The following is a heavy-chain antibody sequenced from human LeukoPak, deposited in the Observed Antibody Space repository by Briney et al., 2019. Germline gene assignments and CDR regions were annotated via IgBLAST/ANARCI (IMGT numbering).Heavy chain of an antibody. CDR1: GGSVSSGDSY. V-gene: IGHV4-30-4*01. CDR2: IYYSGST. CDR3: AREERGRAAVTGIRWYAFDV. D-gene: IGHD2-21*02. Sequence: SQTLSLTCTVSGGSVSSGDSYWSWIRRPPGKGLEWVGYIYYSGSTYYNPSLKSRVTILVDMSENQVSLHLSSVTAADTAVYFCAREERGRAAVTGIRWYAFDVWGQGTRVTVSS. J-gene: IGHJ3*01.